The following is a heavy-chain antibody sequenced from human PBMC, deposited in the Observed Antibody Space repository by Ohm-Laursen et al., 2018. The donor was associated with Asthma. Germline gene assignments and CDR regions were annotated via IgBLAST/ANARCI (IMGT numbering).Heavy chain of an antibody. J-gene: IGHJ4*02. Sequence: SLRLSCAASGYTFSRYSIHWVRQIPGKGLEWVASISTASSFIYYADSVRGRFTTSRDNARNSVYLQMNSLRAEDTAVYYCARDLSPLDYGDYGHDYWGQGTLVTVSS. CDR3: ARDLSPLDYGDYGHDY. CDR1: GYTFSRYS. V-gene: IGHV3-21*01. CDR2: ISTASSFI. D-gene: IGHD4-17*01.